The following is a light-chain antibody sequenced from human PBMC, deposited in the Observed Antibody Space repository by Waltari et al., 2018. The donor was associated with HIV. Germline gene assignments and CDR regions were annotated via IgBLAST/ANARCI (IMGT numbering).Light chain of an antibody. CDR3: NSRDSSDNRHNYV. CDR2: GKN. Sequence: SSELTQDPVVSVSLGQTVRITCQGDILISDYASWTQQQPGQAPLLVIYGKNNRPSGIPDRFSGSSSGNTASLTITGAQAEDEADYYCNSRDSSDNRHNYVFGTGTKVTVL. J-gene: IGLJ1*01. CDR1: ILISDY. V-gene: IGLV3-19*01.